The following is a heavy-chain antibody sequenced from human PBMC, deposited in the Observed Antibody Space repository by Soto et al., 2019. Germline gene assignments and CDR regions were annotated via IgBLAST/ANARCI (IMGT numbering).Heavy chain of an antibody. CDR3: ATRITVFGLLIPPFDP. Sequence: PSETLSLTCAVYGGSVNGYYWNWIRQPPGKGLEWIGEINHTGGTHYNPSLKSRVTMSVDTSKNQFSLRLSSVTAVDTAIYYCATRITVFGLLIPPFDPWGQGTKVTVSS. J-gene: IGHJ5*02. V-gene: IGHV4-34*01. CDR1: GGSVNGYY. CDR2: INHTGGT. D-gene: IGHD3-3*01.